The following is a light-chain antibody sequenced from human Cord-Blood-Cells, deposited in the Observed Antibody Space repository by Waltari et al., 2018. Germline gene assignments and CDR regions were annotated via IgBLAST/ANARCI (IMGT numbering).Light chain of an antibody. J-gene: IGKJ2*01. CDR1: QSVSSSY. V-gene: IGKV3-20*01. Sequence: EIVLTQSPGPLSLSPGERATLSCRASQSVSSSYLAWYQQKPGQAPRLLIYGASSRATGIPDRFSCSGSGTDFTLTISRLEPEDFAVYYCQQYGSSPYTFGQGTKLEIK. CDR3: QQYGSSPYT. CDR2: GAS.